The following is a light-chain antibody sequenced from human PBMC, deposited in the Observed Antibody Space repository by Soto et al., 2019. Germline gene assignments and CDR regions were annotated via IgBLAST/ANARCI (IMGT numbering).Light chain of an antibody. V-gene: IGKV1-12*01. Sequence: DIQRIGSPPSVSASVGEIVTITCRPSQDVGKWLAWYQQTRGKAPTLXIHGASRLQSGVLPLYSGSGYGTDFTLTISSLQPEDFATSYCQQANSFTITFGQGTRLENK. CDR2: GAS. CDR1: QDVGKW. J-gene: IGKJ5*01. CDR3: QQANSFTIT.